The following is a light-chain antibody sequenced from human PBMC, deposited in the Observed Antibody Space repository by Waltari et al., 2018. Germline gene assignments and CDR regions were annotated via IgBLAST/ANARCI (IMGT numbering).Light chain of an antibody. CDR1: SSDIGGSDD. CDR2: DVT. Sequence: QPALTQPASVSGSPGQSITISCTGSSSDIGGSDDVSWYQQHPGKAPKLIIYDVTKRPSGISSRFSGSKSGNTASLTISGLQAEDEADYYCSSYTTNKTPVIGGGTKVTVL. J-gene: IGLJ2*01. CDR3: SSYTTNKTPV. V-gene: IGLV2-14*03.